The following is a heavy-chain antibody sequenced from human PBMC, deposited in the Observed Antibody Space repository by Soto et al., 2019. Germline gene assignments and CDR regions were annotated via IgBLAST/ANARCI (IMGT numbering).Heavy chain of an antibody. CDR3: AREADLGTTTQFDD. D-gene: IGHD1-26*01. Sequence: ASVKVSCKXSGYTFTGYYMHWVRQAPGQGLEWMGWINPNSGGTNYAQRFQGRVTISRDNSKNTLYLEMSGLRAEDTAMYFCAREADLGTTTQFDDWGQGTLVTVSS. CDR2: INPNSGGT. V-gene: IGHV1-2*02. J-gene: IGHJ4*02. CDR1: GYTFTGYY.